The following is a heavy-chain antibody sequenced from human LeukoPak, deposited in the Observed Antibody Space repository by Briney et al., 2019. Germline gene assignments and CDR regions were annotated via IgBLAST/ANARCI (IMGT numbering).Heavy chain of an antibody. CDR3: ARLNAIAVAGSYYYYYMDV. J-gene: IGHJ6*03. CDR2: INTNTGNP. D-gene: IGHD6-19*01. CDR1: GYTFTTYN. V-gene: IGHV7-4-1*02. Sequence: ASVKVSCKASGYTFTTYNINWVRQAPGQGLEWMGWINTNTGNPTYAQGFTGRFVFSLDTSVSTAYLQISSLKAEDTAVYYCARLNAIAVAGSYYYYYMDVWGKGTTVTVSS.